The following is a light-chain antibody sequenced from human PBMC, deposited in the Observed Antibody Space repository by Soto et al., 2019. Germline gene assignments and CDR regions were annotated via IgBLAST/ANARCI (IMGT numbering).Light chain of an antibody. CDR1: SSDVGAHNF. Sequence: QSALTQPASVSGSPGQAITISCSGSSSDVGAHNFVSWYQHHPGKAPELMIYEVSNRPSGVSNRFSGSKSGNTASLTISGLQAEDEADYYCNSYTSSNTYVFGSGTKV. CDR2: EVS. J-gene: IGLJ1*01. CDR3: NSYTSSNTYV. V-gene: IGLV2-14*01.